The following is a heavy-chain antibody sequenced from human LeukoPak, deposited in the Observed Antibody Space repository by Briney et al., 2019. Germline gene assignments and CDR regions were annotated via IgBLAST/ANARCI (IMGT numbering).Heavy chain of an antibody. CDR2: IKQDGREK. J-gene: IGHJ4*02. Sequence: GGSLRLSCAASGFNFSSYWMSWVRQAPGKGLEWVANIKQDGREKYYVDSVKGRFTISRDNAKNSLSLQMNSLRAEDTAVYYCAREGSWYLGGYFDSWGQGTLVTVSS. D-gene: IGHD6-13*01. V-gene: IGHV3-7*01. CDR1: GFNFSSYW. CDR3: AREGSWYLGGYFDS.